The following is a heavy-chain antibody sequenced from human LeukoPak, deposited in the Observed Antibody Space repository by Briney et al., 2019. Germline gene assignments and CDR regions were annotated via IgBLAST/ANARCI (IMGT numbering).Heavy chain of an antibody. V-gene: IGHV1-18*01. CDR3: ARDIDVVVPAAPLGYNWFDP. J-gene: IGHJ5*02. D-gene: IGHD2-2*01. CDR1: GYTFTSYG. Sequence: GASVKVSCKASGYTFTSYGISWVRQAPGQGLEWKGWISAYNGNTNCAQKLQGRVTMTTDTSTSTAYMELRSLRSDDTAVYYCARDIDVVVPAAPLGYNWFDPWGQGTLVTVSS. CDR2: ISAYNGNT.